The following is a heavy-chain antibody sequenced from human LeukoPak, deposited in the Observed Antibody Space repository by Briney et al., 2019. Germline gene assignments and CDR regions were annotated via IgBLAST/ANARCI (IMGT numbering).Heavy chain of an antibody. CDR1: GFTFSGSA. CDR2: IRSKANSYAT. Sequence: PGGSLRLSCAASGFTFSGSAMHWVRQASGKGLEWVGRIRSKANSYATAYAASVKGRFTISRDDSKNTAYLQMNSLKTEDTAVYYCTRHKEERYGSGSYSPNYYYYMDVWGKGTTVTVSS. D-gene: IGHD3-10*01. CDR3: TRHKEERYGSGSYSPNYYYYMDV. V-gene: IGHV3-73*01. J-gene: IGHJ6*03.